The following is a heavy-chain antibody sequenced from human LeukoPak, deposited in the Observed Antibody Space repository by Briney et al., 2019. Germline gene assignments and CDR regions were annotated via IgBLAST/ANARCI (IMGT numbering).Heavy chain of an antibody. V-gene: IGHV3-21*01. CDR2: ISSSSSYI. D-gene: IGHD6-19*01. CDR3: ARGSSSGWSRGDY. Sequence: GGSLRLSCAASGFTFSSYSMNWVRQAPGKGLVWVSSISSSSSYIYYADSVKGRFTISRDNAKNSLYLQMNSLRAEDTAVYYCARGSSSGWSRGDYWGQGTLVTVSS. CDR1: GFTFSSYS. J-gene: IGHJ4*02.